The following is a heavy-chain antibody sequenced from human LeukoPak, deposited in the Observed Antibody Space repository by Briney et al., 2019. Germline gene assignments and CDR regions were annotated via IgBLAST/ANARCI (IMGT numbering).Heavy chain of an antibody. CDR3: ARVGSGWYRDY. J-gene: IGHJ4*02. D-gene: IGHD6-19*01. V-gene: IGHV4-38-2*01. Sequence: PSETLSLTCAVSGYSISSGYYWGWIRQPPGKGLEWIGSIYHSGSTNYNPSLKSRVTISVDTSKNQFSLKLSSVTAADTAVYYCARVGSGWYRDYWGQGTLVTVSS. CDR1: GYSISSGYY. CDR2: IYHSGST.